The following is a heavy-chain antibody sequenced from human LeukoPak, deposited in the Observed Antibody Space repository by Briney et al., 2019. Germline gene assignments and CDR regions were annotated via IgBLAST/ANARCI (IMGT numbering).Heavy chain of an antibody. CDR1: GFTFSSYA. J-gene: IGHJ5*02. V-gene: IGHV3-23*01. CDR3: AKAGRGLSSGYYVTGGPNENWFDP. D-gene: IGHD3-22*01. CDR2: ISGSGGST. Sequence: PGGSLRLSCAASGFTFSSYAMSWVRQAPGKGLEWVSAISGSGGSTYYADSVKGRLTISRDNSKNTLYLQMNSLRAEDTAVYYCAKAGRGLSSGYYVTGGPNENWFDPWGQGTLVTVSS.